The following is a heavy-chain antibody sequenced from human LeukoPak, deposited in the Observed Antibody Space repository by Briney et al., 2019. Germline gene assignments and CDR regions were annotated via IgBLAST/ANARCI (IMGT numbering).Heavy chain of an antibody. Sequence: GGSLRLSCAASGFTFSTFAMSWVRQAPGKGLEWVSTISGSDGRTYSADSVKGRFTISRDNSNNTLYLQMNSLRAEDTAVYYCSRVRLNYDSRGLRYYFDYWGQGTLVTVSS. J-gene: IGHJ4*02. D-gene: IGHD3-22*01. CDR2: ISGSDGRT. V-gene: IGHV3-23*01. CDR1: GFTFSTFA. CDR3: SRVRLNYDSRGLRYYFDY.